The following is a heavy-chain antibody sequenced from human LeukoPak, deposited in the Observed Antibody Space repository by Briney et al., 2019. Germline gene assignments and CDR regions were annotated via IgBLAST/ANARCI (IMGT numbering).Heavy chain of an antibody. V-gene: IGHV4-39*01. CDR1: GGSISSTSYH. D-gene: IGHD3-10*01. CDR3: ARYASGSYYWFDP. Sequence: PSETLSLTCTVSGGSISSTSYHWAWIRQPPGKGLEWIATVYYTGSAYYNPSLKSRVTISVDTSKSQFSLKLSSVTTADTALYYCARYASGSYYWFDPGAREPWSPSPQ. CDR2: VYYTGSA. J-gene: IGHJ5*02.